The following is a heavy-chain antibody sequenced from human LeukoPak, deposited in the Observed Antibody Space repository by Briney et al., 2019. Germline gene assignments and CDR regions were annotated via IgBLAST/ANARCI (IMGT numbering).Heavy chain of an antibody. CDR1: GFTLTNYA. V-gene: IGHV3-30*04. D-gene: IGHD3-9*01. CDR2: MSNDGKNK. Sequence: GGSLRLSCAVSGFTLTNYAVHWVRQAPGKGLEWLAVMSNDGKNKYLADSVKGRFSVSRDISKDTLYLHMDSLRAEDTAVYYCAREGHSDLLTGYSPVEYYYYMDVWGKGTTVTVSS. CDR3: AREGHSDLLTGYSPVEYYYYMDV. J-gene: IGHJ6*03.